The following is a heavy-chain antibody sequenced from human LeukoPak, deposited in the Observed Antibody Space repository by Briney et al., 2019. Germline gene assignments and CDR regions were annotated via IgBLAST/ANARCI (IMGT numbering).Heavy chain of an antibody. CDR3: ARDKEYSGYYLDAFDV. V-gene: IGHV4-39*07. J-gene: IGHJ3*01. CDR2: IYYSGST. Sequence: PSETLSLTCTVSGGSISSSSYYWGWIRQPPGKGLEWIGSIYYSGSTYYNPSLKSRVTISVDTSKNQFSLKLSSVIAADTAVYYCARDKEYSGYYLDAFDVWGQGTMVTVSS. CDR1: GGSISSSSYY. D-gene: IGHD3-22*01.